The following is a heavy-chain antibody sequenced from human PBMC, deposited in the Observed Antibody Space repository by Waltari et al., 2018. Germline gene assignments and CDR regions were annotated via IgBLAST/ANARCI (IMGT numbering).Heavy chain of an antibody. V-gene: IGHV4-34*01. CDR2: IKHSGST. Sequence: QVQLQQWGAGLLKPSETLSLTCAVYGGSFSGYYWSWIRQPPGKGLEWIGEIKHSGSTNYNPSLKSRVTISVDTSKNQFSLKLSSGTAADTAVYYCARNKGGAAGKDYWGQGTLVTVSS. CDR1: GGSFSGYY. CDR3: ARNKGGAAGKDY. J-gene: IGHJ4*02. D-gene: IGHD6-13*01.